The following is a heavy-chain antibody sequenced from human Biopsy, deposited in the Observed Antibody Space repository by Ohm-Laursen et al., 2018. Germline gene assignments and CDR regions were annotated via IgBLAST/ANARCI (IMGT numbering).Heavy chain of an antibody. Sequence: SETLSLTCTVSGVSISTYYWSWIRQSPGRGLEWIAYIYYSGSTDYNPSLKSRVTISLDTSKNQFSLKLSPVTAADTAIYYCAREAIGVATAFDIWGQGTMVTVSS. CDR2: IYYSGST. J-gene: IGHJ3*02. CDR1: GVSISTYY. CDR3: AREAIGVATAFDI. D-gene: IGHD5-12*01. V-gene: IGHV4-59*01.